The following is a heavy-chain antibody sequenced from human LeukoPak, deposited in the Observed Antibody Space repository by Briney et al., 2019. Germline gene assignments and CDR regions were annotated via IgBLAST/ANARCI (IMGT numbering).Heavy chain of an antibody. D-gene: IGHD3-22*01. CDR2: IYYSGST. Sequence: SETLSLTCTVSGGSISSSSYYWGWIRQPPGKGLEWIGSIYYSGSTYHNPSLKSRVTISVDTSKNQFSLKLSSVTAANTAVYYCARPPDDSSGYFDYWGQGPLVTVPS. CDR1: GGSISSSSYY. J-gene: IGHJ4*02. CDR3: ARPPDDSSGYFDY. V-gene: IGHV4-39*01.